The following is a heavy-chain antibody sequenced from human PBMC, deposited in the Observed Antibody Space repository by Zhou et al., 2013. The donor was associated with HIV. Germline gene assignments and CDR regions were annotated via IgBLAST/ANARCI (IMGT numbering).Heavy chain of an antibody. CDR1: GFTFSSYS. D-gene: IGHD3-9*01. CDR3: VRAKMYYDILTGPNAFDI. Sequence: EVQLVESGGGLVKPGGSLRLSCAASGFTFSSYSMNWVRQAPGKGLEWVSSITSSSSYIYYADSVKGRITISRDNTKNSLYLQMNSLRAEDTAVYYCVRAKMYYDILTGPNAFDIWGQGTMVTVSS. CDR2: ITSSSSYI. J-gene: IGHJ3*02. V-gene: IGHV3-21*01.